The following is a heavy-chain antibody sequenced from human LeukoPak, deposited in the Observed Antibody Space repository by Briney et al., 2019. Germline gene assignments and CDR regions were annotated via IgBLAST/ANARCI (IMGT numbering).Heavy chain of an antibody. D-gene: IGHD3-22*01. CDR3: ARGYGHYDSSGRNSPFYFDY. CDR1: GGSISSGGYY. CDR2: IYYSGST. J-gene: IGHJ4*02. V-gene: IGHV4-31*03. Sequence: PSETLSLTCTVSGGSISSGGYYWSWIRQHPGKGLEWIGYIYYSGSTYYNPSLKSRVTISVDTSKNQFSLKLSSVTATDTAVYYCARGYGHYDSSGRNSPFYFDYWGQGTLVTVSS.